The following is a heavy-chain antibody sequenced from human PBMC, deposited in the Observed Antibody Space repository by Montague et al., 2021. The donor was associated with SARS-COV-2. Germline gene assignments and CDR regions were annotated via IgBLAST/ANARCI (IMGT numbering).Heavy chain of an antibody. CDR3: ARGTGQHMTLFEIVRNYWYLDV. J-gene: IGHJ2*01. V-gene: IGHV4-34*01. CDR2: INHNERT. CDR1: GGPLDDYY. D-gene: IGHD2/OR15-2a*01. Sequence: SETLSLTCAVYGGPLDDYYWGWIRQSPGNGLEWIGDINHNERTNYSPSLKSRVALSVDKSKNQFSLRLNSVTTADTAVYYCARGTGQHMTLFEIVRNYWYLDVWGRGTLVTVSS.